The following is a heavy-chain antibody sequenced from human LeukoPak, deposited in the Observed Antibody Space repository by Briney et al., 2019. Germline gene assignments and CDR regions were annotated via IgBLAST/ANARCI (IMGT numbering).Heavy chain of an antibody. CDR2: IYHSGSP. CDR3: ARGRGFSWEYYFDY. V-gene: IGHV4-4*02. Sequence: SETLSLTCAVSGGSISSNNWWGWVRQPPGKGLEWIGEIYHSGSPNYNPSLKSRVTISVDKSRNHFSLNLSSVTAADTAVYYCARGRGFSWEYYFDYWGQGTLVTVSS. D-gene: IGHD5-18*01. CDR1: GGSISSNNW. J-gene: IGHJ4*02.